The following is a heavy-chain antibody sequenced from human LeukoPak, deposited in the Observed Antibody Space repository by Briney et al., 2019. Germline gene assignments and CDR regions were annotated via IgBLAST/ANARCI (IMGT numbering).Heavy chain of an antibody. CDR2: ISSCISYI. D-gene: IGHD3-9*01. CDR3: ARVLGYFDSRFDY. CDR1: GFTFSSYS. V-gene: IGHV3-21*01. J-gene: IGHJ4*02. Sequence: PGGSLKLSCAASGFTFSSYSMNWVRRAPGKGLEWVSSISSCISYIYYADSVKGQFTISRDNAKNSLYLQMNSLRAEDTAVYYCARVLGYFDSRFDYWGQGTLVTVSS.